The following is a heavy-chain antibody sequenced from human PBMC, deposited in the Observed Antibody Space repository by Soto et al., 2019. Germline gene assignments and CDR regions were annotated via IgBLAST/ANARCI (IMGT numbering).Heavy chain of an antibody. V-gene: IGHV1-8*01. CDR1: GYTFTSYD. J-gene: IGHJ6*03. Sequence: QVQLVQSGAEVKKPGASVKVSCKASGYTFTSYDINWVRQATGQGLEWMGWMNPNSGNTVYAQKFQGRVTRDRNTSISTAYMELSSLRSEDTAVYYCATASPYCSSTSCPYYYYYYMDVWGKGTTVTVSS. CDR3: ATASPYCSSTSCPYYYYYYMDV. D-gene: IGHD2-2*01. CDR2: MNPNSGNT.